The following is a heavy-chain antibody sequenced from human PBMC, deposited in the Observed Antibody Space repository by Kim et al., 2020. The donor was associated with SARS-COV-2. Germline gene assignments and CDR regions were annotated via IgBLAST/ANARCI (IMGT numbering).Heavy chain of an antibody. D-gene: IGHD3-22*01. V-gene: IGHV3-33*01. CDR3: ARGGSFYYSFFDY. J-gene: IGHJ4*02. Sequence: YADSVKCRFTVSRDNSKNTLYVEMNSLRVEDTAVYYCARGGSFYYSFFDYWGQGTLVTVSS.